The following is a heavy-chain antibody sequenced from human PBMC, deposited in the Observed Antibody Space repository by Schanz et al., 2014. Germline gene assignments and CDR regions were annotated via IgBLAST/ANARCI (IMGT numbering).Heavy chain of an antibody. J-gene: IGHJ3*02. CDR2: VSSNNIYT. CDR1: GFTFSDYY. V-gene: IGHV3-11*06. Sequence: QVQLVESGGGLVKPGGSLRLSCTASGFTFSDYYMTWIRQAPGKGLEWVSYVSSNNIYTKYADSVRGRFTISRDNAKNYPSPQMTSLRADDTAAYYCARDMLRRYGALEIWGRGTMVTVSS. D-gene: IGHD2-8*01. CDR3: ARDMLRRYGALEI.